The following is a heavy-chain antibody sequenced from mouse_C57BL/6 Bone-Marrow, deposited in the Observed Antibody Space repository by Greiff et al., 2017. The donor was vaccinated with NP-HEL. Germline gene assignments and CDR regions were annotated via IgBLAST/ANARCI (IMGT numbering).Heavy chain of an antibody. CDR1: GFTFSDYY. D-gene: IGHD1-1*01. CDR3: ARAFYGSSYDYAMDY. CDR2: INYDGSST. J-gene: IGHJ4*01. Sequence: VQLKESEGGLVQPGSSMKLSCTASGFTFSDYYMAWVRQVPEKGLEWVANINYDGSSTYYLDSLKSRFIISRDNAKNILYLQMSSLKSEDTATYYCARAFYGSSYDYAMDYWGQGTSVTVSS. V-gene: IGHV5-16*01.